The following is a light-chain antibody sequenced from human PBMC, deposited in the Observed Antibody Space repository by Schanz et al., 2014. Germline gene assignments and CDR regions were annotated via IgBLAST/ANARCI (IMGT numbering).Light chain of an antibody. J-gene: IGLJ3*02. V-gene: IGLV2-8*01. CDR2: EVS. Sequence: HSALTQPPSASGSPGQSVTISCTGTSSDVGGYNYVSWYQQHPGKAPKLMIFEVSKRPSGVPDRFSGSKSGNTASLAISGLQAEDEADYYCSSYTSSTLGVFGGGTKLTVL. CDR1: SSDVGGYNY. CDR3: SSYTSSTLGV.